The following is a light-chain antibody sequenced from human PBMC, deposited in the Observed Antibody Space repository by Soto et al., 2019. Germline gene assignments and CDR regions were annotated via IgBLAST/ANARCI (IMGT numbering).Light chain of an antibody. V-gene: IGKV3-15*01. Sequence: EIVMTQSRTTLRVSPGERPSLSSRASQSVSTNLAWYQPKPGQVPRLRIYGASTRASGIPARLSGSGSGTEFSLTIGSLQSEDFAVYYCQQYSSSPSFGQGTRLEIK. CDR2: GAS. J-gene: IGKJ5*01. CDR1: QSVSTN. CDR3: QQYSSSPS.